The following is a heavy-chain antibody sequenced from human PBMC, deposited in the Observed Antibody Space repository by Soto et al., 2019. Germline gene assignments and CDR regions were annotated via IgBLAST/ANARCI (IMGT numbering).Heavy chain of an antibody. D-gene: IGHD2-21*02. CDR1: GYSLTSLD. V-gene: IGHV1-8*01. J-gene: IGHJ4*01. CDR2: MQPSSGRT. CDR3: ARGVTAAVHY. Sequence: ASVKVSCKASGYSLTSLDVNWVRQTTGQGLEWMGWMQPSSGRTGYAQKFQGRVTMTRDTSINTAYMELSSLTSDDTAFYYCARGVTAAVHYWGHGPLVTESS.